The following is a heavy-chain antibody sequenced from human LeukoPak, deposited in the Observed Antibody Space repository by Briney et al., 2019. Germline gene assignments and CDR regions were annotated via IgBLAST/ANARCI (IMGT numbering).Heavy chain of an antibody. V-gene: IGHV3-30*03. CDR3: ARGPAGYN. D-gene: IGHD1-1*01. Sequence: GRSLRLSCAASGFTFSSYGMHWVRQAPGKGLEGVAVISYDGSNKHYADSVKGRFTISRDNLKNTLYLQMNTLRAEATAVYYCARGPAGYNWGQGTLVTVSS. J-gene: IGHJ4*02. CDR1: GFTFSSYG. CDR2: ISYDGSNK.